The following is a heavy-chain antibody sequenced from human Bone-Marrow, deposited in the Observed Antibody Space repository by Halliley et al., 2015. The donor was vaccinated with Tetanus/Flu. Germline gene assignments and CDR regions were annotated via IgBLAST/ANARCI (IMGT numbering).Heavy chain of an antibody. D-gene: IGHD6-13*01. Sequence: VQSGAEVKKPGASAKVSCKASGYSFSSNAIHWVRQAPGQRLEWMGWINVGDGNTKYSQKFRGRVTITRDTSTSTVYMEMRSLKFEDTAVFYCARGSSSWLPFFDYWGQGTLVTVSS. CDR1: GYSFSSNA. CDR2: INVGDGNT. CDR3: ARGSSSWLPFFDY. V-gene: IGHV1-3*01. J-gene: IGHJ4*02.